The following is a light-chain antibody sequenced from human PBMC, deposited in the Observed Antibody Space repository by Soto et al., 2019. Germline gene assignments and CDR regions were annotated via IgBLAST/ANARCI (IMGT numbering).Light chain of an antibody. CDR3: QQYHSSPRT. CDR2: GAS. Sequence: EIVLTQSPGTLSLSPGEGATLSCRASQSVSSSYLAWYQQKPGQAPRLLIYGASIRATGIPDRFSGSGSGTDFTLTISRLEPEDFAVYYCQQYHSSPRTFGQGTKLEIK. CDR1: QSVSSSY. V-gene: IGKV3-20*01. J-gene: IGKJ2*01.